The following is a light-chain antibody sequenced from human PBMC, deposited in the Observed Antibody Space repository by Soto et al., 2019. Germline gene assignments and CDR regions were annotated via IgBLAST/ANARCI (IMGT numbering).Light chain of an antibody. CDR3: QQYGSSPRIT. CDR1: QSVSSSY. V-gene: IGKV3-20*01. J-gene: IGKJ5*01. Sequence: EIVLKQSPGTLSLYPGERATLSCRASQSVSSSYLAWYQQKPGQAPRLLIYGASSRATGIPDRFSGSGSGTDFTLTISRLEPEDFAVYYCQQYGSSPRITFGQGTRLEIK. CDR2: GAS.